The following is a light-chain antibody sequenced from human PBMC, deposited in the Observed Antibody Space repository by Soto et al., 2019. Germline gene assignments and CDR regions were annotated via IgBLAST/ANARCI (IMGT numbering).Light chain of an antibody. V-gene: IGKV1-6*01. Sequence: AIQLTQSPSSLSASVGDRVTITCRAGQAIRTALGWYQQKPGKVPKLLIYAASTLQSGVPSRFSGSGSGTDFTLTISSLQPEDFATYYCLLDFRYFWAFGQGTKVDIK. CDR2: AAS. CDR1: QAIRTA. J-gene: IGKJ1*01. CDR3: LLDFRYFWA.